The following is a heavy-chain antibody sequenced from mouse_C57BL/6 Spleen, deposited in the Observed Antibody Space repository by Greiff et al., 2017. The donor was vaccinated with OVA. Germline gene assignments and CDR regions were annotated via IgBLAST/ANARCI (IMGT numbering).Heavy chain of an antibody. J-gene: IGHJ1*03. Sequence: VQLQQSGAELVRPGASVTLSCKASGYTFTDYEMHWVKQTPVHGLEWIGAIDPETGGTAYNQKFKGKAILTADKSSSTAYMELRSLTSEDSAVYYCTRGEGSYWYFDVWGTGTTVTVSS. CDR2: IDPETGGT. V-gene: IGHV1-15*01. CDR1: GYTFTDYE. CDR3: TRGEGSYWYFDV.